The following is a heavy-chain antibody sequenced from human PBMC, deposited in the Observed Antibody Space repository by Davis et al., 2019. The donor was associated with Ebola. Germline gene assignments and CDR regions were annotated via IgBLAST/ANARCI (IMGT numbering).Heavy chain of an antibody. CDR2: ISAYNGNT. J-gene: IGHJ5*02. CDR3: ARAITMIVAGWFDP. D-gene: IGHD3-22*01. CDR1: GYTFTRYG. Sequence: ASVKVSCKASGYTFTRYGISWLRQAPGQGLEWMGWISAYNGNTNYAQKLQGRVTMTTDTSTSTAYMELRSLRSDDTAVYYCARAITMIVAGWFDPWGQGTLVTVSS. V-gene: IGHV1-18*01.